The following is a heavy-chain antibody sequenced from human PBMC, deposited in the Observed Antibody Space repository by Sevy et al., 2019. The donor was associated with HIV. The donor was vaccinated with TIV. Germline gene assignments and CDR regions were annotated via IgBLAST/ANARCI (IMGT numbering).Heavy chain of an antibody. Sequence: ASVKVSCKVSGRTLTQLSIHWVRQAPGKGLEWMGTFDPEDDEKIYAQKFQGRVTMTEDTSTDTAYMELSRLRSEHTAVYYCATTKDYYESSGYPFDYWGQGTLVTVSS. CDR1: GRTLTQLS. J-gene: IGHJ4*02. V-gene: IGHV1-24*01. D-gene: IGHD5-12*01. CDR2: FDPEDDEK. CDR3: ATTKDYYESSGYPFDY.